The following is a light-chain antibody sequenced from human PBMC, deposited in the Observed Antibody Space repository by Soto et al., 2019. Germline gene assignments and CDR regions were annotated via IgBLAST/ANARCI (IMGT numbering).Light chain of an antibody. CDR3: SSYTSSSTNYV. V-gene: IGLV2-14*01. CDR1: SSDVGGYNY. Sequence: QSVLTQPASVSGSPGQSITISCTGTSSDVGGYNYVSWYQQHPGKAPKLMIYDVSNRPSGVSNRFSGSKSGNTASLTISRLQAEDEADYYCSSYTSSSTNYVFGTGTKVTVL. J-gene: IGLJ1*01. CDR2: DVS.